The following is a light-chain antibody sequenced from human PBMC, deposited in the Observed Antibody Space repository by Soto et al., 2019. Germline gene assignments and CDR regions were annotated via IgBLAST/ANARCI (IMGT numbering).Light chain of an antibody. Sequence: AIQMTQSPSSLSASLGDRVTITCRASQGIRNDLGWYQQKPGNAPKLLIYAASTLQSGVPSRFSGSGSDTDFTLTISSLQPEDFATYYCLQDYNYPRTFGQGTKVEI. CDR1: QGIRND. CDR3: LQDYNYPRT. J-gene: IGKJ1*01. V-gene: IGKV1-6*01. CDR2: AAS.